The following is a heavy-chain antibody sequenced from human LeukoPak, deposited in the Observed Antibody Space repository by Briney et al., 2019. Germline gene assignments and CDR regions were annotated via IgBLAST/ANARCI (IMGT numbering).Heavy chain of an antibody. V-gene: IGHV3-21*01. J-gene: IGHJ4*02. CDR2: ISSSSSYI. Sequence: KTGGSLRLSCAASGFTFSSYSMNWVRQAPGKGLEWVSSISSSSSYIYYADSVKGRFTISRDNAKNTLYLQMNSLRAEDTAVYYCAEGYDSSGYYFVYWGQGTLVTVSS. CDR3: AEGYDSSGYYFVY. D-gene: IGHD3-22*01. CDR1: GFTFSSYS.